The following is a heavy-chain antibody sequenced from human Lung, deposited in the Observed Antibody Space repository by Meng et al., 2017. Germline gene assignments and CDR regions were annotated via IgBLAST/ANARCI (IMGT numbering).Heavy chain of an antibody. Sequence: QVQLKQWGAGLLKPSVTPSLTCVVSGGSFSDYYWSWIRHPPGKGLEWIGEINHSGSTNYNPSLESRATTSVDTSQNNLSLKLSSVTAADSAVYYCARGPTTMAHDFDYWGQGTLVTVSS. CDR2: INHSGST. CDR3: ARGPTTMAHDFDY. J-gene: IGHJ4*02. V-gene: IGHV4-34*01. CDR1: GGSFSDYY. D-gene: IGHD4-11*01.